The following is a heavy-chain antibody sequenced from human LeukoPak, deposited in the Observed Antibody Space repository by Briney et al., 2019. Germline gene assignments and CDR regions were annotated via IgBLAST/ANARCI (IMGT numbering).Heavy chain of an antibody. CDR1: GFTFSSYW. CDR3: ARDFTDRYYYDSSGYYTDY. J-gene: IGHJ4*02. V-gene: IGHV3-7*01. Sequence: GGSLRLSCAASGFTFSSYWMSWVRQAPGKGLEWVANIKQDGSEKYYVDSVKGRFTISRDNAKNSLYLQMNSLRAEDTAVYYCARDFTDRYYYDSSGYYTDYWGQGTLVTVSS. D-gene: IGHD3-22*01. CDR2: IKQDGSEK.